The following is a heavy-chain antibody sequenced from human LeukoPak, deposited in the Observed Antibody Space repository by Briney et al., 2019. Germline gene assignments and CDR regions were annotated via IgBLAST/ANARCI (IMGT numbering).Heavy chain of an antibody. Sequence: PGGSLRLSCAASGFTFSSYAMSWVRQAPGKGLEWVSAISGSGGSTYYADSVKGRFTISRDNSKNTLYLQMNSLRAEDTAVYYCAKFAPPSSWSIYYYYYGMDVWGQGTTVTVSS. J-gene: IGHJ6*02. D-gene: IGHD6-13*01. V-gene: IGHV3-23*01. CDR2: ISGSGGST. CDR3: AKFAPPSSWSIYYYYYGMDV. CDR1: GFTFSSYA.